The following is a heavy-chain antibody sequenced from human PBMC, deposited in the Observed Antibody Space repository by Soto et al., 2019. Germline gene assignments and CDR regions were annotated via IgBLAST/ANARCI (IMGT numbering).Heavy chain of an antibody. Sequence: EVQLLESGGGLIQPGGSLRLSCAASGFTFGDYAMSWVRQAPGKGLEWVATVHGSATNIYYTDSVKGLFAGSRDNSRDPLNLQMNRLTDGDTAIYYCAKGGATYGLLTHDYWGQGTLVTFSS. CDR1: GFTFGDYA. D-gene: IGHD3-9*01. J-gene: IGHJ4*02. CDR2: VHGSATNI. CDR3: AKGGATYGLLTHDY. V-gene: IGHV3-23*01.